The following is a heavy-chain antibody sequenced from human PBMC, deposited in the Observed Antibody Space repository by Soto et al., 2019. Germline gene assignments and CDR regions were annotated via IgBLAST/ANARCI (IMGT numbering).Heavy chain of an antibody. CDR2: ISSTTNYI. Sequence: LRLSCAASGFTFTRYSMNWVRQAPGKGLEWVSSISSTTNYIYYGDSMKGRFTIPRDNAKNSLYLEMNSLGAEDTAVYYCARESEDLTSNFDYWGQGTLVTVSS. J-gene: IGHJ4*02. CDR1: GFTFTRYS. V-gene: IGHV3-21*06. CDR3: ARESEDLTSNFDY.